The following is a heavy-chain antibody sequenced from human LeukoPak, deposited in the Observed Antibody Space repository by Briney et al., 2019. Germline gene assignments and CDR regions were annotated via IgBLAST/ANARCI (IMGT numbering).Heavy chain of an antibody. V-gene: IGHV3-7*01. J-gene: IGHJ4*02. CDR3: AKHWSRGRDY. Sequence: PGGSLRLSCAASGGSGFTFSTYWMSWVRQAPGKGLEWVADIKQDGSEEYYVDSVKGRFTISRDNAQNSLYLQMNSLRAEDTAVYYCAKHWSRGRDYWGQGTLVTVSS. D-gene: IGHD3-16*01. CDR1: GGSGFTFSTYW. CDR2: IKQDGSEE.